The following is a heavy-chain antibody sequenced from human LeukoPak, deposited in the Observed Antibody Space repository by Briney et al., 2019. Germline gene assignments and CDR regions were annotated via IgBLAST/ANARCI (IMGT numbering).Heavy chain of an antibody. V-gene: IGHV4-61*02. CDR1: GGSISSGNYY. J-gene: IGHJ4*02. Sequence: SQTLSLTCTVSGGSISSGNYYWSWIRQPAGKGLEWIGRIYTSGSTNYNPSLKSRVTISVDTSKNQFSLKLSSVTAADTAVYYCAREVGAGPLVWGQGTLFTVSS. CDR2: IYTSGST. CDR3: AREVGAGPLV. D-gene: IGHD1-26*01.